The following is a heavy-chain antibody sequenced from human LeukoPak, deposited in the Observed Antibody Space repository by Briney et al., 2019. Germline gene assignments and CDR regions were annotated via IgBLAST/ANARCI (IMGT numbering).Heavy chain of an antibody. J-gene: IGHJ4*02. CDR2: IDEDGSET. CDR1: GFTFSNAW. CDR3: ARRSGIAVAGAFDY. Sequence: GGSLRLSCAGSGFTFSNAWMSWVRQAPGKGLEWVASIDEDGSETNYVDSVTGRFTVSRDHAKNSLFLQMNSLRAEDTAVYYCARRSGIAVAGAFDYWGQGTLVTVSS. V-gene: IGHV3-7*03. D-gene: IGHD6-19*01.